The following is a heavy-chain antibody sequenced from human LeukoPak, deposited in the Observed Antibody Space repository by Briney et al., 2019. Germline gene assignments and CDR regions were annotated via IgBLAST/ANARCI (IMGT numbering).Heavy chain of an antibody. Sequence: SETLSLTCSVSGGSISIHYWSWIRQSPGKGLEWIGYIYHSGSANYNPSLKSRVTISVDTSRNQFSLKLSSVTDADTAVYYCARHPEYCSGGRCYFNYAMDVWGQGTTVTVSS. D-gene: IGHD2-15*01. CDR1: GGSISIHY. CDR3: ARHPEYCSGGRCYFNYAMDV. J-gene: IGHJ6*02. V-gene: IGHV4-59*08. CDR2: IYHSGSA.